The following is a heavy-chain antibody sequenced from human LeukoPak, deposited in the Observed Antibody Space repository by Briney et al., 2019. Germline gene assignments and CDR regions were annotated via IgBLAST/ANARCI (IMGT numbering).Heavy chain of an antibody. V-gene: IGHV4-39*01. J-gene: IGHJ5*02. Sequence: SETLSLTCTVSGGSISSSSYYWGWIRQPPGKGLEWIGSIYYSGSTYYNPSFKSRVTISVDTSKNQFSLKLSSVTAADTAVYYCARPGSTVIDPWGQGTLVTVSS. CDR3: ARPGSTVIDP. CDR1: GGSISSSSYY. CDR2: IYYSGST. D-gene: IGHD5/OR15-5a*01.